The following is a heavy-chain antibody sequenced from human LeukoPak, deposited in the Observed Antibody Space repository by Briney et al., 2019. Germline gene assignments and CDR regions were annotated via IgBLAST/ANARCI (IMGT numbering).Heavy chain of an antibody. CDR3: AKSRGKYSSGWYDFDY. CDR2: ISWNSGSI. J-gene: IGHJ4*02. Sequence: GRFLRLSCAASGFTFDDYAMHWVRRAPGKGLEWVSGISWNSGSIGYADSVKGRFTISRDNAKNSLYLQMNSLRAEDTALYYCAKSRGKYSSGWYDFDYWGQGTLVTVSS. V-gene: IGHV3-9*01. D-gene: IGHD6-19*01. CDR1: GFTFDDYA.